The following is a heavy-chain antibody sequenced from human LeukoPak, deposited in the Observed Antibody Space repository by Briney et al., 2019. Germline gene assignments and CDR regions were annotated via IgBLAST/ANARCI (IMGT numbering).Heavy chain of an antibody. J-gene: IGHJ5*02. Sequence: SETLSLTCTVSGGSISSCGYYWSWIRQHPGKGLEWIGYIYYSGNTYYNPSLKSRVTISVDTSKSQFSLNLTSVTAADTAVYYCARYCSSTTCRWFDPWGQGTLVTVSS. CDR1: GGSISSCGYY. CDR2: IYYSGNT. V-gene: IGHV4-31*03. D-gene: IGHD2-2*01. CDR3: ARYCSSTTCRWFDP.